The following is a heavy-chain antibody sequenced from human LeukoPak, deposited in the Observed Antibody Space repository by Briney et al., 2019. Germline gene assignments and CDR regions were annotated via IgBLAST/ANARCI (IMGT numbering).Heavy chain of an antibody. Sequence: GGSLRLSCAASGFTFSSTWISWVRQAPEKGLEWVANMKPDGSLDNYVDSVKGRFTISRDNAKNSVYLQMNTLRDEDTAVYYCARDRGWQQFDYWGQGTPVTVPS. J-gene: IGHJ4*02. V-gene: IGHV3-7*01. CDR2: MKPDGSLD. D-gene: IGHD3-10*01. CDR3: ARDRGWQQFDY. CDR1: GFTFSSTW.